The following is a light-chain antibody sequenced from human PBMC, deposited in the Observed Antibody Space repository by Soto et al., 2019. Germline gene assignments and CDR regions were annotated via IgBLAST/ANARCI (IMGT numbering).Light chain of an antibody. CDR3: QQSYAVPRT. CDR1: QSVLDRSNNKNY. J-gene: IGKJ1*01. Sequence: DIVMTQSPDSLAVSLGERATINCKSSQSVLDRSNNKNYLAWYQQKPGQPPKPLIYWASTREFGVPDRFSGSGSGTDFTLTISSLQAEDVALYYCQQSYAVPRTFGQGTKVEIK. CDR2: WAS. V-gene: IGKV4-1*01.